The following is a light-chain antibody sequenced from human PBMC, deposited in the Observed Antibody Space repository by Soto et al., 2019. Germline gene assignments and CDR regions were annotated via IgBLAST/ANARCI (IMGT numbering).Light chain of an antibody. Sequence: DIQMTQSPSSLSASVGDRVTITCRASQSISSYLNWYQQKPGKAPKLLIYAASSLQSGVPSRFSGSGSWTDFTLAISRLQPEAFANYYCQQGYSTPAFGPGTKVDIK. J-gene: IGKJ3*01. CDR2: AAS. V-gene: IGKV1-39*01. CDR1: QSISSY. CDR3: QQGYSTPA.